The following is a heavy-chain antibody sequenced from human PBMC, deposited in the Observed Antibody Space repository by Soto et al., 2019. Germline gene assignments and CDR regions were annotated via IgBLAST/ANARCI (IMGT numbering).Heavy chain of an antibody. J-gene: IGHJ3*02. D-gene: IGHD6-6*01. CDR2: INGDGSNT. Sequence: PGGSLRLSCAASGFTFSSYWMHWVRQAPGKGLVWVSRINGDGSNTNYADSVKGRFTISRDNAKNTLYVQMNSLRAEDTAVYYCARGAPLVAGLRPHAFDIWGQGTMVTVSS. CDR3: ARGAPLVAGLRPHAFDI. V-gene: IGHV3-74*01. CDR1: GFTFSSYW.